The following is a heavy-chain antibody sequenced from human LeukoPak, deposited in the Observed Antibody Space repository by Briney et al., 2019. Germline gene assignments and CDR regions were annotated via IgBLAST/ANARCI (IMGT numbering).Heavy chain of an antibody. CDR1: GFTFSSYA. D-gene: IGHD6-19*01. J-gene: IGHJ4*02. Sequence: GGSLRLSCAASGFTFSSYAMSWVRQAPGKGLEWVSAISGSGGSTYYADSVKGRFTISRDNSKNTLYLQLNSLRAEDTAVYYCAKDLGQWLVYFDYWGQGTLVTVSS. V-gene: IGHV3-23*01. CDR2: ISGSGGST. CDR3: AKDLGQWLVYFDY.